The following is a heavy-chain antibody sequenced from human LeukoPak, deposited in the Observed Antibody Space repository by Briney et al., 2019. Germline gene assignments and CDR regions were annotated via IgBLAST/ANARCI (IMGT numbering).Heavy chain of an antibody. CDR3: PGNSIRDY. D-gene: IGHD1/OR15-1a*01. CDR2: IYYSGST. CDR1: GGSISSYY. V-gene: IGHV4-59*01. J-gene: IGHJ4*02. Sequence: SETLSLTCTVSGGSISSYYWSWIRQPPGKGLEWIGYIYYSGSTNYNPSLKRRVTISVDTSKNQFSLKLSSVTAADPAASHCPGNSIRDYWGQGTLVTVSS.